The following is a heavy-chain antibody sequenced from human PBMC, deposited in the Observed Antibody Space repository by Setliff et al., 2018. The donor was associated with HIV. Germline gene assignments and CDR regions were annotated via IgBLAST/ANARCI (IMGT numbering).Heavy chain of an antibody. V-gene: IGHV5-51*01. CDR2: IYPGDSDT. CDR1: GYSITTYW. D-gene: IGHD6-25*01. Sequence: GESLKISCKASGYSITTYWIAWVRQMPGKGLEWMAIIYPGDSDTRYSPSFRGQVTISADKSTTTAYLDWARLKASDTAMYYCVRYIGAAAGYIDHWGQGTLVTVSS. CDR3: VRYIGAAAGYIDH. J-gene: IGHJ4*02.